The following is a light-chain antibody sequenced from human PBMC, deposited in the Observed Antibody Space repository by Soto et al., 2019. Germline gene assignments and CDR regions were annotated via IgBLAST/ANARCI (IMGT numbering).Light chain of an antibody. CDR2: AAS. CDR1: QGISSY. V-gene: IGKV1-9*01. J-gene: IGKJ4*01. Sequence: DIQLTQSPSFLSASVGDRVTITCRASQGISSYLAWYQKKPGKAPKLLIYAASTLQSWVPSRFSGSGSGTEFTLTTSSLQPEDFATYYCQQRNSYPLTFDGGTTVEIK. CDR3: QQRNSYPLT.